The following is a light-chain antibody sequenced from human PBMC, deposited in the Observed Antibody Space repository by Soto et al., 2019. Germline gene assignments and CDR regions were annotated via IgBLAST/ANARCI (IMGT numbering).Light chain of an antibody. CDR3: AAWDDSLNGYV. J-gene: IGLJ1*01. V-gene: IGLV1-44*01. CDR2: NNN. Sequence: QSVVTQPPSASGTPVQGVPISCSGITSNIGSNTVNWYQQLPGTAPKLLIYNNNQRPSGDPDRYSGSKSGTSASLAIGGLQSEDEADYYCAAWDDSLNGYVFGTGTKVTV. CDR1: TSNIGSNT.